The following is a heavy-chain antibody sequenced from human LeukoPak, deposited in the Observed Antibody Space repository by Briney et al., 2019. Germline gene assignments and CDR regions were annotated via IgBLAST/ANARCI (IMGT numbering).Heavy chain of an antibody. V-gene: IGHV7-4-1*02. Sequence: GASVKVSCKASGYTFTSYAMNWVRQAPGQGLEWMGWINTNTGNPTYAQGFTGRFVFSLDTSVSTAYLQISSLKAEDTAVYYCAKGSMEQWLYVFFDYWGQGTLVTVSS. D-gene: IGHD6-19*01. CDR2: INTNTGNP. CDR3: AKGSMEQWLYVFFDY. J-gene: IGHJ4*02. CDR1: GYTFTSYA.